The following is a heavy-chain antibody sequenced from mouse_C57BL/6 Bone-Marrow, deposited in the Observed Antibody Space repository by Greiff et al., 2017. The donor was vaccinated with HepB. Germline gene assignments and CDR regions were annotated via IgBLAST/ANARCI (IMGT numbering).Heavy chain of an antibody. V-gene: IGHV14-4*01. CDR3: TTVITTDFDY. Sequence: VQLKESGAELVRPGASVKLSCTASGFNIKDDYMHWVKQRPEQGLEWIGWIDPENGDTEYASKFQGKATITADTSSNTAYLQLSSLTSEDTAVYYCTTVITTDFDYWGQGTTLTVSS. J-gene: IGHJ2*01. CDR2: IDPENGDT. D-gene: IGHD1-1*01. CDR1: GFNIKDDY.